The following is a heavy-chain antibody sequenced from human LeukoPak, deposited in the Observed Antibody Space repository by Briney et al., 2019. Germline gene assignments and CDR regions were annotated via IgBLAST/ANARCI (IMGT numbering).Heavy chain of an antibody. CDR3: ARGFVDIVATIQRPGSPFDI. V-gene: IGHV4-39*07. Sequence: SETLSLTCTVSGGSISSSSYYWGWIRQPPGKGLEWIGSIYYSGSTYYNPSLKSRVTISVDTSKNQFSLKLSSVTAADTAVYYCARGFVDIVATIQRPGSPFDIWGQGTMVTVSS. J-gene: IGHJ3*02. D-gene: IGHD5-12*01. CDR2: IYYSGST. CDR1: GGSISSSSYY.